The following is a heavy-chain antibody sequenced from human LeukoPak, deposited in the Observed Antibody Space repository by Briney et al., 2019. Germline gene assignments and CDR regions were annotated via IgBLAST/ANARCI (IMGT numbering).Heavy chain of an antibody. D-gene: IGHD1-26*01. CDR1: GGSISSSSYY. J-gene: IGHJ6*02. CDR2: IYYSGST. V-gene: IGHV4-39*02. Sequence: PSETLSLTCTVSGGSISSSSYYWGWIRQPPGKGLEWIGSIYYSGSTYYNPSLKSRVTISVDTSKNHFSLKLSSVTAADTAVYYCARGSGSYYYDMDVWGQGTTVTVSS. CDR3: ARGSGSYYYDMDV.